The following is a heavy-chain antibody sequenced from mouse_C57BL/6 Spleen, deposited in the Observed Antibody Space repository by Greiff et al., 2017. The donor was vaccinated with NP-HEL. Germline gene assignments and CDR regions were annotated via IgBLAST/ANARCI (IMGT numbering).Heavy chain of an antibody. D-gene: IGHD1-1*01. CDR1: GYSITSGYD. J-gene: IGHJ2*01. CDR2: ISYSGRT. CDR3: ARGGYYGSSYDFGY. V-gene: IGHV3-1*01. Sequence: DVMLVESGPGMVKPSQSLSLTCTVTGYSITSGYDWHLIRHFPGNKLEWMGYISYSGRTNYNPSLKSRISITHDTSKNHFFLKLNSVTTEDTATYYCARGGYYGSSYDFGYWGQGTTLTVSS.